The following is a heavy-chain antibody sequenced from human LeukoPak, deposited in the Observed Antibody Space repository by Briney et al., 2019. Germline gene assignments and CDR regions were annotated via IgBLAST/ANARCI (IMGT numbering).Heavy chain of an antibody. CDR3: VKDSDYHGSGTPH. J-gene: IGHJ4*02. Sequence: GGSLRLSCSASGFTFSSYAMHWVRQDPGKRLEYVSAISSNGGSTYYADSVKGRFTISRDNSKNTLYLQMSSLRAEDTAVYYCVKDSDYHGSGTPHWGQGTLVTVSS. V-gene: IGHV3-64D*06. D-gene: IGHD3-10*01. CDR1: GFTFSSYA. CDR2: ISSNGGST.